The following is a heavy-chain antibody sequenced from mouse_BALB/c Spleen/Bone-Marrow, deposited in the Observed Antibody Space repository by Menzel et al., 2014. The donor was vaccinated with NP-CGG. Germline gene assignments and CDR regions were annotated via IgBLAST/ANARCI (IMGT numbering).Heavy chain of an antibody. J-gene: IGHJ2*01. D-gene: IGHD3-2*02. CDR3: VRDRRLGLDY. Sequence: VHLVESGPGLVAPSQSLSITCTVSGFSLTSYDISWIRQPPGKGLEWLGVIWTGGGTNYNSAFMSRLSISKDNSKSQVFLKMNSLQTDDTAIYYCVRDRRLGLDYWGQGTTLTVSS. CDR1: GFSLTSYD. V-gene: IGHV2-9-2*01. CDR2: IWTGGGT.